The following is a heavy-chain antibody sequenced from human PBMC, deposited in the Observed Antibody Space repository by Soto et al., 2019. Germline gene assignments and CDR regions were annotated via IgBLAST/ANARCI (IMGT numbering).Heavy chain of an antibody. J-gene: IGHJ5*02. V-gene: IGHV4-30-2*01. CDR3: ARVPTP. D-gene: IGHD2-2*01. CDR2: IYHSGST. CDR1: GGSISSGGYS. Sequence: QLQLQESGSGLVKPSQTLSLTCAVSGGSISSGGYSWSWIRQPPGKGLEWIGYIYHSGSTYYNSSLXRXXTISADRSKNQFSLKLSSVTAADTAVYYCARVPTPWGQGTLVTVSS.